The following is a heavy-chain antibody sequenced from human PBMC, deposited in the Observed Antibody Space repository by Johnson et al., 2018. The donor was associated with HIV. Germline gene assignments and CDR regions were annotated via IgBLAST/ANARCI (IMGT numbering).Heavy chain of an antibody. CDR1: GFTFSSYG. CDR3: GRVADYYDSIAVLNAFDI. V-gene: IGHV3-30*19. J-gene: IGHJ3*02. D-gene: IGHD3-22*01. CDR2: ISYDGSNK. Sequence: QVQLVESGGGVVQPGGSLRLSCAASGFTFSSYGMHWVRQAPGKGLEWVAVISYDGSNKYYADTVKGRFPISRDNSKNTLYLQMNSLRAEETAVYYCGRVADYYDSIAVLNAFDIWGQGTMVTVSS.